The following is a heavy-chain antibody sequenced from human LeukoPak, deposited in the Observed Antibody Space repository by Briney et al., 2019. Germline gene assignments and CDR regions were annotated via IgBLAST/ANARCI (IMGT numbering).Heavy chain of an antibody. Sequence: ASETLSLTCAVYGGSFSGYYWIWIRQPPGKGLEWIGEINHSGSTNYNPSLKSRVTISVDTSKNQFSLKLSSVTAADTAVYYCARRRNSSGWYGFLFDYWGQGTLVTVSS. D-gene: IGHD6-19*01. CDR1: GGSFSGYY. J-gene: IGHJ4*02. V-gene: IGHV4-34*01. CDR3: ARRRNSSGWYGFLFDY. CDR2: INHSGST.